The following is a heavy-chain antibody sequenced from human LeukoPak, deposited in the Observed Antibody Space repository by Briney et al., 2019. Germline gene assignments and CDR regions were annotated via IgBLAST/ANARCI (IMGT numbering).Heavy chain of an antibody. CDR2: ISYDGSTK. CDR1: GFTFGSFA. D-gene: IGHD3-16*01. J-gene: IGHJ6*02. Sequence: GRSLRLSCSASGFTFGSFAMHWVRQAPGKGLEWVAVISYDGSTKVYADSMKGRFTISRDNSKNTLYLQMNSLRSEDTSVYYCAREGVFNNHYSGMDVWGQGTTVTASS. CDR3: AREGVFNNHYSGMDV. V-gene: IGHV3-30*04.